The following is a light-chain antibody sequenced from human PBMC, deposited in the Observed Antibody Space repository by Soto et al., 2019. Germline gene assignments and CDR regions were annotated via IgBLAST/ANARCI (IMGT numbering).Light chain of an antibody. J-gene: IGLJ1*01. CDR3: TSYTSSGTHV. V-gene: IGLV2-14*01. Sequence: QSALTQPASVSGSPGQSITISCNGTTSDVGGYNYVSWHQQHPGKAPKLMIYDVINRPSGVSNRFSGSKSDNTASLTISGLQAEDEADYYCTSYTSSGTHVFGSGTKLTVL. CDR1: TSDVGGYNY. CDR2: DVI.